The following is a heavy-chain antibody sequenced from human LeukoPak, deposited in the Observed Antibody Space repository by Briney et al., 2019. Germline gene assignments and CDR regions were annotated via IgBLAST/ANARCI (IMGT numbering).Heavy chain of an antibody. Sequence: GGSLRLSCAASGFIFSNYWMSWVRQAPGKGLEWVANINQDGSAKYYVDSVKGRFTFSRANAMNSLFLQMNSLRAEDTAVYYCARDVHGGAFDYWGQGTLVTVSS. CDR2: INQDGSAK. J-gene: IGHJ4*02. CDR1: GFIFSNYW. D-gene: IGHD4-23*01. CDR3: ARDVHGGAFDY. V-gene: IGHV3-7*01.